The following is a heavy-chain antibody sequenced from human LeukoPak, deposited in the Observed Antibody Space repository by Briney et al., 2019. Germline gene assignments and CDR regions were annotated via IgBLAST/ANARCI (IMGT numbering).Heavy chain of an antibody. V-gene: IGHV3-21*01. CDR2: ISSSSSYI. D-gene: IGHD1-14*01. CDR1: GFTFSSYS. J-gene: IGHJ3*02. CDR3: ARLPPPGLDAFDI. Sequence: GGSLRLSCAASGFTFSSYSMNWVRQAPGKGLEWVSSISSSSSYIYYADSVKGRFTISRDNAKNSLYLQMNSLRAEDTAVYYCARLPPPGLDAFDIWGQGTMVTVSS.